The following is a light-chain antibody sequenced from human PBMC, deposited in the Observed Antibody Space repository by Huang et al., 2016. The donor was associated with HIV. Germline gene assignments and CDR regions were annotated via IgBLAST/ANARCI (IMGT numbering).Light chain of an antibody. J-gene: IGKJ4*01. V-gene: IGKV3-20*01. CDR2: ATA. CDR3: QQYSSLPLT. CDR1: HSVRSNY. Sequence: EIVLTQSPGSLSLSQGEGSTLSCRASHSVRSNYLAWYQQTPSQAPRLLIYATAKRATVIPDRFSGRGSEADFTLTITRLVPEDFAVYYCQQYSSLPLTFGGGTKVEIK.